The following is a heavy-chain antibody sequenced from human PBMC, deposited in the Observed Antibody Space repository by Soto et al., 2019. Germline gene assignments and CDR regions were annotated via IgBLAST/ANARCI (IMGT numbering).Heavy chain of an antibody. CDR3: AGQGSPGIGVVTG. Sequence: QVQLQESGPGLVKPSETLSLTCTASGGSISSYYWSWIRQPPGKGLEWIGYIYYSGGTNNNPPHERRDAISVETSKNQFSHKLSTVTAADPAVYYCAGQGSPGIGVVTGGGQGTLVTVSS. J-gene: IGHJ4*02. CDR2: IYYSGGT. D-gene: IGHD2-21*02. CDR1: GGSISSYY. V-gene: IGHV4-59*01.